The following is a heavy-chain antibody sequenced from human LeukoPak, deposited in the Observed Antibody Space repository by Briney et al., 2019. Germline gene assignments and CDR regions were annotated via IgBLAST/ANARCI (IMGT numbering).Heavy chain of an antibody. CDR1: GFTFSNYW. D-gene: IGHD3-16*01. Sequence: GGSLRLSCAASGFTFSNYWMNWVRQAPGKGLEWVASIKQDGSEKYYVDSVKGRFTISRDNAKNSLVLQMNSLRAEDTAVYYCAKDDDWGRYKHWGQGTLVTVSS. CDR3: AKDDDWGRYKH. J-gene: IGHJ1*01. V-gene: IGHV3-7*01. CDR2: IKQDGSEK.